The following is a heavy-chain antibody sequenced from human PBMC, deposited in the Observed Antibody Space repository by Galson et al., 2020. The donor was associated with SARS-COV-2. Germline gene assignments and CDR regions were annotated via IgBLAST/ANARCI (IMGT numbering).Heavy chain of an antibody. J-gene: IGHJ4*02. CDR1: GGSISTYY. D-gene: IGHD1-1*01. V-gene: IGHV4-59*01. CDR2: IYDTGRT. CDR3: TRRLGGYMNQFDY. Sequence: SETLSLTCTVSGGSISTYYWRWIRQPPGKGLEWIGYIYDTGRTNYNPSLKSRVTISVDTSKNQFSLKLNSVTAADTAVYYCTRRLGGYMNQFDYWGQGTQVTVSS.